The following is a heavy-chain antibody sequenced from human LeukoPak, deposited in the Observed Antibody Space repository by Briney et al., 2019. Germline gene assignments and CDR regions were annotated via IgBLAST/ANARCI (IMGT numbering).Heavy chain of an antibody. CDR1: GGSFSGYY. CDR3: ARARGIMDV. V-gene: IGHV4-34*01. J-gene: IGHJ6*02. Sequence: PSETLSLTCAVYGGSFSGYYWSWIRHPPGKGLEWIGEINHSGSTNYNPSLKGRVTISVDTSKNQFSLKLSSVTAADTAVYYCARARGIMDVWGQGTTVTVSS. CDR2: INHSGST.